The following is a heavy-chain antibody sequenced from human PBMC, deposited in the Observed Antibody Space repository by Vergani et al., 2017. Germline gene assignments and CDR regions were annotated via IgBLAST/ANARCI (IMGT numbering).Heavy chain of an antibody. CDR3: ARGPSLHYYYMDV. CDR2: INHSGST. Sequence: QVQLQQWGAGLLKPSETLSLTCAVYGASFSGYYWSWIRQPPGKGLEWIGEINHSGSTNYNPSLKSRVTISVDTSKNQFSLKLSSVTAADTAVYYCARGPSLHYYYMDVWGKGTTVTVSS. J-gene: IGHJ6*03. CDR1: GASFSGYY. V-gene: IGHV4-34*01.